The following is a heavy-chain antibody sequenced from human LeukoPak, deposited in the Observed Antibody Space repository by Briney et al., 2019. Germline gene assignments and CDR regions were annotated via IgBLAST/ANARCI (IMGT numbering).Heavy chain of an antibody. D-gene: IGHD1-26*01. CDR1: GFLFSNHE. V-gene: IGHV3-48*03. CDR2: ISSSGHMI. J-gene: IGHJ4*02. CDR3: ARIGTHVGQTDY. Sequence: PGGSLRLSCAASGFLFSNHEMYWVRQAPGKGLEWLSYISSSGHMIYYADSVKGRFTVSRDNAKNSLYLQMNPLRDEDTAVYYCARIGTHVGQTDYWGQGTLVIVSS.